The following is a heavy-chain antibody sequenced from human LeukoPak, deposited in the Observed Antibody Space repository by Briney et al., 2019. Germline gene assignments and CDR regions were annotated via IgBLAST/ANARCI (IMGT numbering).Heavy chain of an antibody. Sequence: PGRSLRLSCAASGFTFSSYGMHWVRQAPDKGLEWVAVISYDGSNKYYADSVKGRFTISRDNSKNTLYLQMNSLRPEDTAVYYCARGEPPDYWGQGTLVTVSS. J-gene: IGHJ4*02. CDR2: ISYDGSNK. CDR1: GFTFSSYG. CDR3: ARGEPPDY. V-gene: IGHV3-30*03.